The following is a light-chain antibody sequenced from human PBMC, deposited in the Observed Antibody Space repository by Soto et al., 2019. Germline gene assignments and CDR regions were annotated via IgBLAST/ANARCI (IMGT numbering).Light chain of an antibody. CDR3: QQCDGSPRLT. CDR1: QSVSSSY. Sequence: EIVLTQSPGTLSLSPGERATLSCRASQSVSSSYLAWYQQKPGQAPRLHIYGASSRATGIPDMFSGSGSGTDFTLTISRLEPEDFSVYYCQQCDGSPRLTCGGGTKLEVK. V-gene: IGKV3-20*01. CDR2: GAS. J-gene: IGKJ4*01.